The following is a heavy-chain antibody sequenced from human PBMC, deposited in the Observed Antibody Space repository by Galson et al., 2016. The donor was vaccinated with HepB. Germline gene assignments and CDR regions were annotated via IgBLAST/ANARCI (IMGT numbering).Heavy chain of an antibody. CDR2: IYSGGST. CDR1: GFTVSSNY. J-gene: IGHJ5*02. V-gene: IGHV3-66*01. Sequence: SLRLSCAASGFTVSSNYMSWVRQAPGKGLEWVSVIYSGGSTYYADSVKGRFTISKDNSKNTLYLQMNSLRAEDTAVYYCARVFGYCSSTSCSSWFDPRGQGTLVTVSS. CDR3: ARVFGYCSSTSCSSWFDP. D-gene: IGHD2-2*03.